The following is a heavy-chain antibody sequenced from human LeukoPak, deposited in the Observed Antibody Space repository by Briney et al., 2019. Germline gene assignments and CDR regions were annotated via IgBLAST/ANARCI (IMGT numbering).Heavy chain of an antibody. J-gene: IGHJ3*02. CDR3: ARDRRDGYNSHAFDI. CDR1: GYTFTSYG. V-gene: IGHV1-69*13. CDR2: IIPIFGTA. Sequence: GASVKVSCKASGYTFTSYGISWVRQAPGQGLEWMGGIIPIFGTANYAQKFQGRVTITADESTSTAYMELSSLRSEDTAVYYCARDRRDGYNSHAFDIWGQGTMVTVSS. D-gene: IGHD5-24*01.